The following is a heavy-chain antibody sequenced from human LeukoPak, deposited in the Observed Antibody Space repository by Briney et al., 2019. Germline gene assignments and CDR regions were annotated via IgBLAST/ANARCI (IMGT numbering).Heavy chain of an antibody. CDR3: ARGAKRSWYLF. D-gene: IGHD6-13*01. J-gene: IGHJ4*02. Sequence: PSETLSLTCAVYGGSFSGYYWSWVRQPPGKGLEWIGEINHSGSTNYNPSLKSRVTVSVDTSKNQFSLKLSSVTAADTAVYYCARGAKRSWYLFWGQGTLVTVS. V-gene: IGHV4-34*01. CDR1: GGSFSGYY. CDR2: INHSGST.